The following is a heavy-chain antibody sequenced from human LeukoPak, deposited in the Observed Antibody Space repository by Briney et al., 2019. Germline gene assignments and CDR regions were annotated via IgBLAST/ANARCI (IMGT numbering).Heavy chain of an antibody. Sequence: SETLSLTCTVSGGSISSYYWGWIRQPPGKGLEWIGSIYYSGSTYYNPSLKSRVTISVDTSKNQFSLKLSSVTAADTAVYYCARRYYYDSSGSSAFDIWGQGTMVTVSS. CDR2: IYYSGST. D-gene: IGHD3-22*01. CDR3: ARRYYYDSSGSSAFDI. J-gene: IGHJ3*02. CDR1: GGSISSYY. V-gene: IGHV4-39*01.